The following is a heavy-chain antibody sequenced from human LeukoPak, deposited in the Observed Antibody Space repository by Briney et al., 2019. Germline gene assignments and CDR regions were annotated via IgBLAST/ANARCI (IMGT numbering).Heavy chain of an antibody. D-gene: IGHD5-18*01. V-gene: IGHV3-49*03. Sequence: GGSLRLSCTASGFTFGDYAMSWFRQAPGKGLEWVGFIRSKAYGGTTEYAASVKGRFTISRDDSKSIAYLQMSSLKTEDTAVYYCTRSPLDTAMPRVFDYWGQGTLVTVSS. CDR3: TRSPLDTAMPRVFDY. CDR1: GFTFGDYA. CDR2: IRSKAYGGTT. J-gene: IGHJ4*02.